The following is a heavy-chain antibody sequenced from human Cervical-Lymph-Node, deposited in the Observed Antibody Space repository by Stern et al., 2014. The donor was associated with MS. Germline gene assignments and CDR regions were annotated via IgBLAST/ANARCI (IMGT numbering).Heavy chain of an antibody. J-gene: IGHJ4*02. Sequence: VQLVESGAEVKKPGASVKVSCKASGYTFTGYYMPLVRQAPGHGLEWMGRINPNSGGTNYAQKFQGRVTMTGDSSISTAYMELTRLTSDDTALYYCARQWPVDYYDSSGFDYFDYWGQGTLVTVSS. V-gene: IGHV1-2*06. CDR2: INPNSGGT. CDR3: ARQWPVDYYDSSGFDYFDY. D-gene: IGHD3-22*01. CDR1: GYTFTGYY.